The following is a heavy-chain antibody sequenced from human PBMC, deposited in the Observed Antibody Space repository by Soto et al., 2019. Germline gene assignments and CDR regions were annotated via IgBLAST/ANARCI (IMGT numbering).Heavy chain of an antibody. CDR2: ISSRSSYI. CDR1: GFTFSSYS. Sequence: PGGSLRLSCAASGFTFSSYSMNWVRQAPGKGLEWVSSISSRSSYIYYADSVKGRFTISRDNAKNSLYLQMNSLSAEDTAVYYCARVLGCSSTSCYHDAFDIWGQGTMVTV. D-gene: IGHD2-2*01. CDR3: ARVLGCSSTSCYHDAFDI. J-gene: IGHJ3*02. V-gene: IGHV3-21*01.